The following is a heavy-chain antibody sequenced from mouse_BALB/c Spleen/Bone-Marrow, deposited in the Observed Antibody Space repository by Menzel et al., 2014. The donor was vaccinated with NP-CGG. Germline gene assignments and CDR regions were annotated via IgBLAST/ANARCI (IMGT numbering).Heavy chain of an antibody. V-gene: IGHV10-1*02. D-gene: IGHD2-4*01. CDR3: VRQNYDYAWFAY. J-gene: IGHJ3*01. Sequence: EVKVEESGGGLVQPKGPLKLSCAASGFTFNTYAMNWVRQAPGKGLEWVARIRSKSNNYATYYADSVKDRFTISRDDSQSMLYLQMNNLKTEDTAMYYCVRQNYDYAWFAYWGQGTLVTVSA. CDR1: GFTFNTYA. CDR2: IRSKSNNYAT.